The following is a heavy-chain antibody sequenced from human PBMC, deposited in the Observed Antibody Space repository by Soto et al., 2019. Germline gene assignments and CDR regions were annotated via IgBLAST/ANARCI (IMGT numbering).Heavy chain of an antibody. J-gene: IGHJ6*02. D-gene: IGHD2-15*01. CDR2: ISSSSSYI. CDR3: TRGVGDIVYYYYGMDV. Sequence: GGSLRLSCAASGFTFSSYSMNWVRQAPGKGLEWVSSISSSSSYIYYADSVKGRFTISRDNAKNSLYLQMNSLRAEDTAVYYCTRGVGDIVYYYYGMDVWSQGTTVTVSS. V-gene: IGHV3-21*01. CDR1: GFTFSSYS.